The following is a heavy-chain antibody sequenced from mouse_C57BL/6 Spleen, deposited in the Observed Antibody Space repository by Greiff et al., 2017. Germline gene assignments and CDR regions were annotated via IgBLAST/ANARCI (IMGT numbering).Heavy chain of an antibody. CDR1: GYAFSSYW. Sequence: LVESGAELVKPGASVKISCKASGYAFSSYWMNWVKQRPGKGLEWIGQIYPGDGDTNYNGKFKGKATLTADKSSSTAYMQLSSLTSEDSAVYFCARSFYYDYDVFDYWGQGTTLTVSS. J-gene: IGHJ2*01. V-gene: IGHV1-80*01. CDR2: IYPGDGDT. D-gene: IGHD2-4*01. CDR3: ARSFYYDYDVFDY.